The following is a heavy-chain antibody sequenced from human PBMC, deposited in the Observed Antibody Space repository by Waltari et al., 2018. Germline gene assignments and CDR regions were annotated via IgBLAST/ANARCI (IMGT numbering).Heavy chain of an antibody. CDR1: GFTFSSYW. CDR3: ARDTPLTIFGVSTPKPYGMDV. Sequence: EVQLVESGGGLVQPGGSLRLSCAASGFTFSSYWMSWVRQAPGKGLEWVANIKQDGRGKYYVDSVKGRFTISRDNAKNSLYLQMNSLRAEDTAVYYCARDTPLTIFGVSTPKPYGMDVWGQGTTVTVSS. CDR2: IKQDGRGK. J-gene: IGHJ6*02. V-gene: IGHV3-7*01. D-gene: IGHD3-3*01.